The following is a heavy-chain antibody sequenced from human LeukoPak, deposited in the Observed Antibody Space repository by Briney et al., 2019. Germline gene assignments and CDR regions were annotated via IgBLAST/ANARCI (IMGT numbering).Heavy chain of an antibody. CDR1: GGTFSSYT. CDR2: IIPILGIA. V-gene: IGHV1-69*02. J-gene: IGHJ4*02. D-gene: IGHD3-16*02. Sequence: SVKVSCKASGGTFSSYTISWVRQAPGQGLEWMGRIIPILGIANYAQKFQGRVTITPDKSTSTAYMELSSLRSEDTAVYYCALESYDYVWGSYRYTHYWGQGTLVTVSS. CDR3: ALESYDYVWGSYRYTHY.